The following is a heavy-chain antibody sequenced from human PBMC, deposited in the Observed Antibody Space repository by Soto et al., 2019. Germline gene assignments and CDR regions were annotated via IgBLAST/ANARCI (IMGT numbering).Heavy chain of an antibody. CDR3: ASTVTMVRGHGMDV. Sequence: EVQLVESGGGLVQPGGSLRLSCAASGFTFSSYWMHWVRQAPGKGLVWVSRINSDESSTSYADSVKGRFTISRDNAKNTLYMKMNSLRVENTAVYYCASTVTMVRGHGMDVWGQGTTVTVSS. CDR1: GFTFSSYW. CDR2: INSDESST. V-gene: IGHV3-74*01. J-gene: IGHJ6*02. D-gene: IGHD3-10*01.